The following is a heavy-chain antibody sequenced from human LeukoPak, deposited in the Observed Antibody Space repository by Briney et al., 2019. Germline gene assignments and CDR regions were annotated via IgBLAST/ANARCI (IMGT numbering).Heavy chain of an antibody. CDR3: ARRGSGWYYFDY. V-gene: IGHV4-39*01. D-gene: IGHD6-19*01. J-gene: IGHJ4*02. CDR1: GGSISSSSYY. CDR2: VYYSGST. Sequence: SETLSLTCTVSGGSISSSSYYWGWVRQPPGKGLEWIGSVYYSGSTYYNPSLKSRVTISVDTSKNQFSLKLSSVTAADTAVYYCARRGSGWYYFDYWGQGTLVTVSS.